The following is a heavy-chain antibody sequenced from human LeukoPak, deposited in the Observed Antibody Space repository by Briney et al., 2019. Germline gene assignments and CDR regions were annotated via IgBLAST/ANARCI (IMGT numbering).Heavy chain of an antibody. J-gene: IGHJ6*02. D-gene: IGHD6-13*01. CDR3: ARECEEYSSCWYVGGYYYYYGMDV. CDR2: ISYDGSNK. Sequence: PGRSLRLSCAASGFTFSSYAMHWVRQAPGKGLEWVAVISYDGSNKYYADSVKGRFTISRDNSKNTLYLQMNSLRAEDTAVYYCARECEEYSSCWYVGGYYYYYGMDVWGQGTTVTVSS. V-gene: IGHV3-30*04. CDR1: GFTFSSYA.